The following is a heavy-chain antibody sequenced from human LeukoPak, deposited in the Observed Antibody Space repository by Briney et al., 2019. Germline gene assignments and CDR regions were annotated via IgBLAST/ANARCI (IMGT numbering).Heavy chain of an antibody. CDR3: ARGPNSNWSGLDF. CDR2: ISPTGSTT. CDR1: GFSFSGHW. D-gene: IGHD6-6*01. Sequence: GGSLRLPCTASGFSFSGHWMHWARQLPGKGLVWVSRISPTGSTTSYADSVKGRFTVSRDNAKSTLYLQVYNLRAEDTAVYYCARGPNSNWSGLDFWGQGTLLTVSS. V-gene: IGHV3-74*01. J-gene: IGHJ4*02.